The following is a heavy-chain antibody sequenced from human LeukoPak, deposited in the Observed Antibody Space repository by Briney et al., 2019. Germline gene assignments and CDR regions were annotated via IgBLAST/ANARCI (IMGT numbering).Heavy chain of an antibody. J-gene: IGHJ4*02. CDR3: ARGGGSYVF. CDR2: IKQDGSEK. D-gene: IGHD3-16*01. Sequence: GGSLRLSCAASGFTFSSYWMSWVRQAPGKGLEWVANIKQDGSEKYYVDSVKGRFTISRDNAKNSLSLQMNSLTAADTAVYYCARGGGSYVFWGQGTLVTVSS. CDR1: GFTFSSYW. V-gene: IGHV3-7*01.